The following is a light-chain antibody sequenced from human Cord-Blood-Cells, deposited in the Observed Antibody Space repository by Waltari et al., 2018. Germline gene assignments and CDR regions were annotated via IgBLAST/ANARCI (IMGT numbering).Light chain of an antibody. V-gene: IGLV2-23*01. CDR2: EGS. Sequence: QSVLTQPASVSGSPGQSITISCTGTSSDGGSYNLVSWYQQLPGKAPKLMIYEGSKRPSGVSNRFSGSKAGNTASRTISVLQAEDEADYYCCSYAGSSTWVFGGGTKLTVL. CDR1: SSDGGSYNL. J-gene: IGLJ3*02. CDR3: CSYAGSSTWV.